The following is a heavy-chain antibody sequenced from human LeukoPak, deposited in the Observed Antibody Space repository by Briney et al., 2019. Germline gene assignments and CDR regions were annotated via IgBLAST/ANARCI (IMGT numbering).Heavy chain of an antibody. V-gene: IGHV1-18*01. CDR1: GYTFTSYG. J-gene: IGHJ3*02. CDR3: AREAQMATTYKKAAFDI. Sequence: ASVKVSCKASGYTFTSYGISWVRQAPGQGLEWMGWISAYNGNTNYAQKLQGRVTMTTDTSTSTAYMELRSLRSDDTAVYYCAREAQMATTYKKAAFDIWGQGTMVTVSS. CDR2: ISAYNGNT. D-gene: IGHD5-24*01.